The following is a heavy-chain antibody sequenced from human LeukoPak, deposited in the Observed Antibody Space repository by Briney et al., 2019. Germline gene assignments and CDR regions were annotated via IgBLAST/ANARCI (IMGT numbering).Heavy chain of an antibody. CDR3: ARYSGTKRDLDY. CDR1: GGSISNDGYY. V-gene: IGHV4-31*03. D-gene: IGHD5-12*01. Sequence: PSETLSLTCTVSGGSISNDGYYWSWIRQHPGKGLEWIGYIYYSGITYYNPSLKSRVTISVDTSKNQFSLKLSSVTAADTALYYCARYSGTKRDLDYWGQGTLVTVSS. J-gene: IGHJ4*02. CDR2: IYYSGIT.